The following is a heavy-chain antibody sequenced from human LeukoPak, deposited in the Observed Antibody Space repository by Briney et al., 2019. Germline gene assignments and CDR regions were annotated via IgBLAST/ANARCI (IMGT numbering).Heavy chain of an antibody. V-gene: IGHV3-23*01. Sequence: ASVKVSCKASGGTFSSYAMSWVRQAPGKGLEWVSAISGSGGSTYYADSVKGRFTISRDNSKNTLYLQMNSLRAEDTAVYYCAKDYYGSGSYHVDYWGQGTLVTVSS. D-gene: IGHD6-19*01. CDR2: ISGSGGST. CDR3: AKDYYGSGSYHVDY. J-gene: IGHJ4*02. CDR1: GGTFSSYA.